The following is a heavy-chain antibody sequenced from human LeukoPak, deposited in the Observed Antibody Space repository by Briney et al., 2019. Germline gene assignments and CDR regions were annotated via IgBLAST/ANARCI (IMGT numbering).Heavy chain of an antibody. CDR2: INWNDGST. V-gene: IGHV3-20*04. J-gene: IGHJ4*02. Sequence: GSLRLSCAASGFTLDDYGMTWVRQAPGKGLEWVSGINWNDGSTGYADSVKGRFTISRDDAKNSLYLQMNSLRAEDTAFYYCARDPYYYDNSGVFDYWGQGTLVTVSS. D-gene: IGHD3-22*01. CDR1: GFTLDDYG. CDR3: ARDPYYYDNSGVFDY.